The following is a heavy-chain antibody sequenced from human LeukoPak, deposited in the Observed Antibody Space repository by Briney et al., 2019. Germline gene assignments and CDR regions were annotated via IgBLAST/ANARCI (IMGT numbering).Heavy chain of an antibody. CDR1: GGSISSYY. CDR3: AGASRYLDEVDY. J-gene: IGHJ4*02. V-gene: IGHV4-59*01. Sequence: PSEALSLTCTVSGGSISSYYRSWIRQPPGKGLEWIGYIYYSGSTNYNPSLKSRVTISVDTSKHHFSLKLSSVTAADTAVYYCAGASRYLDEVDYWGQGTLVTVSS. CDR2: IYYSGST. D-gene: IGHD3-9*01.